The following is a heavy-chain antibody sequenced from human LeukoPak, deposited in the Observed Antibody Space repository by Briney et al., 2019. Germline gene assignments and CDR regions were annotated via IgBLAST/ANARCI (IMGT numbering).Heavy chain of an antibody. Sequence: SETLSLTCAVSGGSINSGDYSWSWIRQPPGKGLEWIGYIYHSGSSYYNPSPKSRVTISLDGSKNQFSLSLSSVTAADTAVYYCARTYGSGSYNRFDYWGQGTLVTVSS. CDR2: IYHSGSS. CDR1: GGSINSGDYS. CDR3: ARTYGSGSYNRFDY. D-gene: IGHD3-10*01. V-gene: IGHV4-30-2*01. J-gene: IGHJ4*02.